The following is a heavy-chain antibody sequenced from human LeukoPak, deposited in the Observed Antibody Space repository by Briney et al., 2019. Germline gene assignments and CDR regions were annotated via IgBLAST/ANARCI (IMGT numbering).Heavy chain of an antibody. D-gene: IGHD3-16*01. Sequence: SETLSLTCTVSGGSIGSYYWSWIRQTPGKGLEWIGYIYYDGNTNYNPSLKSRVTISLDTSKNQFSLRVTSVTAADTAVYYCGGRVVLFYYYYL. CDR2: IYYDGNT. CDR1: GGSIGSYY. J-gene: IGHJ6*03. CDR3: GGRVVLFYYYYL. V-gene: IGHV4-59*08.